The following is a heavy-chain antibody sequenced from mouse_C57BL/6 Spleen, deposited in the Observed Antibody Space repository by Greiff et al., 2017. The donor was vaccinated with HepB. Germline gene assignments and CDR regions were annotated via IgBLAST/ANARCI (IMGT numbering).Heavy chain of an antibody. D-gene: IGHD2-1*01. CDR2: IYPGSGNT. CDR3: AREDYGNYVAY. CDR1: GYTFTDYY. J-gene: IGHJ3*01. Sequence: QVQLQQSGAELVRPGASVKLSCKASGYTFTDYYINWVKQRPGQGLEWIARIYPGSGNTYYNEKFKGKPTLTAEKSSSTAYMQLSSLTSEDSAVYFCAREDYGNYVAYWGQGTLVTVSA. V-gene: IGHV1-76*01.